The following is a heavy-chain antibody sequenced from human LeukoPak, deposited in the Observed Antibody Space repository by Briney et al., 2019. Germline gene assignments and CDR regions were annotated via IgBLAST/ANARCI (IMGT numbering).Heavy chain of an antibody. J-gene: IGHJ3*02. D-gene: IGHD3-22*01. V-gene: IGHV3-48*01. CDR3: ASKPPAYYYDSSGSFDAFDI. Sequence: GGSLRLSCAASGFTFSTYSMNWVRQVPGKGLEWLSYISSGSSTIYYADSVKGRFTISRDNAKNSLYLQMNSLRAGDTAVYYCASKPPAYYYDSSGSFDAFDIWGQGTMVTVSS. CDR2: ISSGSSTI. CDR1: GFTFSTYS.